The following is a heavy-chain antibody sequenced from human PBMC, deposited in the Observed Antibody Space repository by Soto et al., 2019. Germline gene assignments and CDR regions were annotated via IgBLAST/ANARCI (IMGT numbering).Heavy chain of an antibody. CDR2: IYSGCNT. D-gene: IGHD2-2*01. Sequence: QLQVQESGPGQVKPSQTLSLTCTVSGGSITSHHYYWGWIRQPPGKGMEWIGSIYSGCNTYYNPSLRSRLTIFVDTAKNLISLKLKSVTAADSAIYYCGSGPSTTWIDNWGLGTQVSVSS. CDR1: GGSITSHHYY. V-gene: IGHV4-39*01. CDR3: GSGPSTTWIDN. J-gene: IGHJ4*02.